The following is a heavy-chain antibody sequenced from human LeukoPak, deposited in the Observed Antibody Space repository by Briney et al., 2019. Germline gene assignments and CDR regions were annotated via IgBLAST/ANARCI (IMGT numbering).Heavy chain of an antibody. D-gene: IGHD3-3*01. V-gene: IGHV4-59*01. CDR3: ASFNYDFWTH. CDR1: GGSIRNYY. CDR2: IYYSGST. J-gene: IGHJ4*02. Sequence: SETLSLTCSVSGGSIRNYYWSWIRQPPGKGLEWIGYIYYSGSTNYNPSLKSRVTISVDTSKNQFSLKLSSVTAADTAVYYCASFNYDFWTHWGQGTLVTVSS.